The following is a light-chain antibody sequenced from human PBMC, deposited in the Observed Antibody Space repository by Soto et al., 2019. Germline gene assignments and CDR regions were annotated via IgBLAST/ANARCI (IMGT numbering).Light chain of an antibody. V-gene: IGKV3-15*01. CDR3: EQYNHWPLYT. J-gene: IGKJ2*01. CDR1: QSVSRN. CDR2: DAS. Sequence: EVVMTQSPATLSVSPGERATLSCRASQSVSRNLAWYQQRPGRAPRLLIYDASARATNIPTRFSGSGSGTEFTLTISSLQSEDFAVYYCEQYNHWPLYTFGQGTKLEIK.